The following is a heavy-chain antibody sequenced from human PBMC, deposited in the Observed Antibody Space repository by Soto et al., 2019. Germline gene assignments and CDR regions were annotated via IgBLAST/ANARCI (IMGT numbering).Heavy chain of an antibody. D-gene: IGHD3-10*01. CDR2: IYYSGST. CDR1: GGSISSGDYY. V-gene: IGHV4-30-4*01. Sequence: SETLSLTCTVSGGSISSGDYYWSWIRQPPGKGLEWIGYIYYSGSTYYNPSLKSRVTISVDTSKNQFSLRLSSVTAADTAVYYCARGVSGGNYYMDVWGKGTTVTVSS. CDR3: ARGVSGGNYYMDV. J-gene: IGHJ6*03.